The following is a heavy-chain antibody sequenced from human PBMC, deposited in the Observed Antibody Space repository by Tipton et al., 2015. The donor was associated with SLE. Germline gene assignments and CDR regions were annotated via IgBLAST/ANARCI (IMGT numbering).Heavy chain of an antibody. J-gene: IGHJ4*02. CDR3: ARDGVAAAGYLDY. CDR1: GFTFDDYA. Sequence: SLRLSCAASGFTFDDYAMHWVRQAPGKGLEWVSGISWNSGSIGYADSVKGRFTISRDNAKNSLYLQMNSLRAEDTALYYCARDGVAAAGYLDYWGQGTLVTVSS. V-gene: IGHV3-9*01. CDR2: ISWNSGSI. D-gene: IGHD6-13*01.